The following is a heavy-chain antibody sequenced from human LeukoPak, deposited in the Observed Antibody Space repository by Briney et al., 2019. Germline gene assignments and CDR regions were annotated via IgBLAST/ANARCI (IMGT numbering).Heavy chain of an antibody. CDR3: AREGYSYGHDAFDI. CDR2: INPNSGGT. V-gene: IGHV1-2*02. J-gene: IGHJ3*02. Sequence: ASVKVSCKASGYTFTGYYMHWVRQAPGQGLEWMGWINPNSGGTNYAQKFQGRVIMTRDTSISTAYMELSRLRSDDTAVYYCAREGYSYGHDAFDIWGQGTMVTVSS. CDR1: GYTFTGYY. D-gene: IGHD5-18*01.